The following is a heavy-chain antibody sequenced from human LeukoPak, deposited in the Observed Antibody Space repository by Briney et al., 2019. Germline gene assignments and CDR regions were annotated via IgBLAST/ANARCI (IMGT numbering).Heavy chain of an antibody. V-gene: IGHV4-39*07. CDR3: AGDIAAVNIPGSRLDP. CDR1: GGSISGSRT. CDR2: IHNDGRT. D-gene: IGHD6-13*01. Sequence: SETLSLTCTVSGGSISGSRTWGWVRQPPGKGPEWIGNIHNDGRTASNPSLKSRVTISVDTSKNQFSLRLRSVTAADTAVYFCAGDIAAVNIPGSRLDPWGQGTLVTVSS. J-gene: IGHJ5*02.